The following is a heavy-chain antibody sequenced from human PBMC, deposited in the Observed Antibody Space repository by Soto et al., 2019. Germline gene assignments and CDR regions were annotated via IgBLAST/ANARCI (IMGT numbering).Heavy chain of an antibody. J-gene: IGHJ4*02. CDR3: GRDGGYQRFDF. Sequence: QVQLVQSGAEVKKPGASVQVSCKASGYPFTSYYIHWVRQAPGRGLEWMGIINPSGGDITYAQKFQGRVTMARDTSTSTVYMELSSMISEDTAVYYCGRDGGYQRFDFWGQGALVTVSS. D-gene: IGHD2-2*01. CDR2: INPSGGDI. V-gene: IGHV1-46*03. CDR1: GYPFTSYY.